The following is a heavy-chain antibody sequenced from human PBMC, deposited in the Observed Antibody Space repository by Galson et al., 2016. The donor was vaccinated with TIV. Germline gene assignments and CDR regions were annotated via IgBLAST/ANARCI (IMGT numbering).Heavy chain of an antibody. J-gene: IGHJ6*02. CDR2: ITNSGSAI. CDR1: GFTFSDYC. CDR3: ARVPTIFGVVIKRDGMDV. Sequence: SLRLSCAASGFTFSDYCMSWIRQAPGKGLEWVSYITNSGSAINYAASVEGRFTISRDNAKNSLYLQMNSLRAEDTTVYYCARVPTIFGVVIKRDGMDVWGPGTTVTVSS. D-gene: IGHD3-3*01. V-gene: IGHV3-11*01.